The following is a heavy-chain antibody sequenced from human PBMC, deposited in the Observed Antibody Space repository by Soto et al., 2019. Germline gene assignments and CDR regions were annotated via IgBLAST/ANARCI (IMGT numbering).Heavy chain of an antibody. CDR3: ASEGFRGVMSYYGMDV. CDR1: GFTFSSYA. CDR2: ISSYGGST. Sequence: GGSLRLSCAASGFTFSSYAMHWVRQAPGKGLEYVSAISSYGGSTYYANSVKGRFTISRDNSKNTLYLQMGSLRAEDMAVYYCASEGFRGVMSYYGMDVWGQGNTVTVSS. V-gene: IGHV3-64*01. J-gene: IGHJ6*02. D-gene: IGHD3-16*01.